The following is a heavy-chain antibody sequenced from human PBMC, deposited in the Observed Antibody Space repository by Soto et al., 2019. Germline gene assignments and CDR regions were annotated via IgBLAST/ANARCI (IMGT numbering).Heavy chain of an antibody. V-gene: IGHV3-30*18. CDR3: AKGIAHFDS. CDR2: ISYEGSSQ. D-gene: IGHD6-13*01. J-gene: IGHJ4*02. Sequence: GGSLRLSCAASGFTFSNYTMNWVRQTPGKGLQWVAFISYEGSSQHYADSVKGRFTISRDNAENTLYLQMSSLRDDDTAVYYCAKGIAHFDSWGQGTLVTVSS. CDR1: GFTFSNYT.